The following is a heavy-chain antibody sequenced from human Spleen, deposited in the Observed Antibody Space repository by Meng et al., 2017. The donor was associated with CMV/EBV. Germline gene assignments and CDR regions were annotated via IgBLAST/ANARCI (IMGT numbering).Heavy chain of an antibody. CDR1: GCSVSLGSYF. CDR2: IYYSGRT. CDR3: ARVSVIAVAGNWFDP. D-gene: IGHD6-19*01. Sequence: GCSVSLGSYFWSWLRPPPGKGLEWIGYIYYSGRTNYTPSLKSRVTISVDTSKNQFSLKLSSVTAADTAVYYCARVSVIAVAGNWFDPWGQGTLVTVSS. J-gene: IGHJ5*02. V-gene: IGHV4-61*01.